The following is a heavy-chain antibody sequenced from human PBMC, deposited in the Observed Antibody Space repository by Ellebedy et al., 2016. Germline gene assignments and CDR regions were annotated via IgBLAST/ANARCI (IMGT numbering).Heavy chain of an antibody. J-gene: IGHJ4*02. CDR1: GFTFSSYA. Sequence: GESLKISCAASGFTFSSYAMHWVRQAPGKGLEYVSAISSNGGSTYYANSVKGRFTISRDNSKNTLYLQMGSLRAEDMAVYYCARDPCGGDCYLDYWGQGTLVTVSS. V-gene: IGHV3-64*01. CDR3: ARDPCGGDCYLDY. CDR2: ISSNGGST. D-gene: IGHD2-21*02.